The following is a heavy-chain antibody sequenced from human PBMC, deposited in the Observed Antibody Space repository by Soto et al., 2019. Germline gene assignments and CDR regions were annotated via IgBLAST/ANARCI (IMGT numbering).Heavy chain of an antibody. CDR3: ATAPFRFLEGTQSYNWFDP. V-gene: IGHV1-69*12. CDR1: GGTFSSYA. J-gene: IGHJ5*02. D-gene: IGHD3-3*01. CDR2: IIPMFGTA. Sequence: QVQLVQSGAEVKKPGSSVKVSCKASGGTFSSYAVSWVRQAPGQGLEWMGGIIPMFGTANYAPNFQGRVTITADASTSIAYMDLSRLRSEDTAVYYCATAPFRFLEGTQSYNWFDPWGQGTLVIVSS.